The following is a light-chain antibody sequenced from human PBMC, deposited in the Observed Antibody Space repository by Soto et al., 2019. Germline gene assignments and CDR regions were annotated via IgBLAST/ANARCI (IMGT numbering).Light chain of an antibody. J-gene: IGKJ4*01. CDR2: GAS. CDR3: QQYKSWPLT. V-gene: IGKV3-15*01. Sequence: EIVMTQSPATLSVSPGERATLSCRASQRVSNNLAWYQQKPGQAPRLLIYGASTMATGIPAMFSGSGSGTVFTLTISSLHSEDFAVYYCQQYKSWPLTFGGGTKVAIK. CDR1: QRVSNN.